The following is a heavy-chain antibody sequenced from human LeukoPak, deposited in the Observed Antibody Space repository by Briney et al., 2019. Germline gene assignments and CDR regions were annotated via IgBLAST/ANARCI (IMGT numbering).Heavy chain of an antibody. Sequence: GGSLRLSCAVSGLTVSSNYMSWVRQAPGKGLEWVSLIYTDGRTFYADSVKGRFTISRDNSKNTLYLQMNSLRADDSALYYCATEVAEGGPQDYWGQGTLVTVSS. CDR2: IYTDGRT. V-gene: IGHV3-53*05. D-gene: IGHD2-15*01. CDR1: GLTVSSNY. CDR3: ATEVAEGGPQDY. J-gene: IGHJ4*02.